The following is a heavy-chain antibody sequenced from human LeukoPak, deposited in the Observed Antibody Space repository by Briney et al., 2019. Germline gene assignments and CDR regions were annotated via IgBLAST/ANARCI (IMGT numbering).Heavy chain of an antibody. D-gene: IGHD3-22*01. Sequence: GESLKISCKGSGYSFTSYWIGWVRQMPGKGLEWMGIIYPGDSDTRYSPSFQGQVTISADKSISTAYLQWSSLKASDTAMYYCASAYYYDSSGYSGEAFDIWGQGTMVTVSS. J-gene: IGHJ3*02. V-gene: IGHV5-51*06. CDR3: ASAYYYDSSGYSGEAFDI. CDR1: GYSFTSYW. CDR2: IYPGDSDT.